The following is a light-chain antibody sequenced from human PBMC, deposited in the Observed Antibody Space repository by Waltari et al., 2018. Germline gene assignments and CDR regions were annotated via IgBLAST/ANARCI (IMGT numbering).Light chain of an antibody. V-gene: IGLV3-9*01. J-gene: IGLJ7*01. CDR3: QVRDSSTAV. CDR1: NIGGKS. CDR2: WDN. Sequence: SYDLTQPLSVSVAPGQTATITCGGNNIGGKSVHWYQQKPGQAPVLVIYWDNDRPSWILDRFSGSNPGNTATLTISGAQPGDEADYYWQVRDSSTAVFGGGTHLTVL.